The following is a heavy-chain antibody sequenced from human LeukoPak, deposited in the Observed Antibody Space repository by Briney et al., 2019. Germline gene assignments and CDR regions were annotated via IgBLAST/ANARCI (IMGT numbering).Heavy chain of an antibody. D-gene: IGHD5-18*01. CDR2: IIPIFGTA. CDR1: GGTFSSYA. Sequence: GASVKVSCKASGGTFSSYAISWVRQAPGQGLEWMGGIIPIFGTANYAQKFQGRVTITTDESTSTAYMELSSLRSEDTAVNYCAVGGYSSYYYYYYYMDVWGEGTTVTVSS. V-gene: IGHV1-69*05. J-gene: IGHJ6*03. CDR3: AVGGYSSYYYYYYYMDV.